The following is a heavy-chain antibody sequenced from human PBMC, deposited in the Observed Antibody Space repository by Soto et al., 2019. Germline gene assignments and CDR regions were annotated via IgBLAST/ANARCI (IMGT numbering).Heavy chain of an antibody. Sequence: QVQLVQSGAEVKKPGSSVKVSCKASGGTFSSYAISWVRQAPGQGLEWMGGIIPIFGTANYAQKFQGRVTITADESPGTAYMEQGSLKSGAQAWYYWRSNPVYYFLTGGDYGGQAPLFTVSS. V-gene: IGHV1-69*01. CDR1: GGTFSSYA. CDR2: IIPIFGTA. D-gene: IGHD3-9*01. CDR3: RSNPVYYFLTGGDY. J-gene: IGHJ4*02.